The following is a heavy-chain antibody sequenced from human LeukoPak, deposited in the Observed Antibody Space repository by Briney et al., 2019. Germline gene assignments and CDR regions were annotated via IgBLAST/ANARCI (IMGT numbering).Heavy chain of an antibody. V-gene: IGHV3-15*01. CDR1: GFTFSNAW. D-gene: IGHD4-11*01. CDR3: TRGDQSVT. CDR2: IKSKTDGETT. Sequence: KPGGSLGLSCAASGFTFSNAWMSWVRQAPGKGLEWVGRIKSKTDGETTDYAAPVKGRFTISRDDSKNTLYLQMNSLKTEDTAVYYCTRGDQSVTWGQGTLVTVSS. J-gene: IGHJ5*02.